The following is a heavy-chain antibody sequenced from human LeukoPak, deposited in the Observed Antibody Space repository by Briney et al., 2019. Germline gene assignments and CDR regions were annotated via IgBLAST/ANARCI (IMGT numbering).Heavy chain of an antibody. Sequence: GGSLRLSCAASGFTFSSYEMNWVRQAPGKGLEWVAVISFGGSSNYYADSVKGRFTISRDNSKNTLYLQMNSLRAEDTAVYYCAKDRTYYDLLTGSFDYWGQGTLVTVSS. J-gene: IGHJ4*02. CDR3: AKDRTYYDLLTGSFDY. D-gene: IGHD3-9*01. V-gene: IGHV3-30*18. CDR2: ISFGGSSN. CDR1: GFTFSSYE.